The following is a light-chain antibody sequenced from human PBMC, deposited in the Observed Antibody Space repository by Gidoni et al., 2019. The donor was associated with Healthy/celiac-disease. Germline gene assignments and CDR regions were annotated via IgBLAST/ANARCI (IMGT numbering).Light chain of an antibody. CDR2: GNS. Sequence: QSVLTQPPSVSGAPGQRVTISCTGSSSNIGAGYDVHWYQQLPGTAPKLLIYGNSNRPSGVPDRFSGSKSGTSASLAITGLQAEDEADYYCQSYDSSLSRGGVFGGGTKLTVL. CDR3: QSYDSSLSRGGV. J-gene: IGLJ2*01. CDR1: SSNIGAGYD. V-gene: IGLV1-40*01.